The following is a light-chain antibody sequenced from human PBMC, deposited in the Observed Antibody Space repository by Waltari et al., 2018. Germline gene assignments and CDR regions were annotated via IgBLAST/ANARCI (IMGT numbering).Light chain of an antibody. V-gene: IGLV1-40*01. J-gene: IGLJ3*02. CDR3: QSYDTSLNERV. Sequence: QSVLTQPPSVSGAPGQRVTISCTGSSSNIGAGYDVHWYQHLPGTAPKLLIYGNSHRRSGVPDRFSGSKSDTAASLAISGLQAEDEADYSCQSYDTSLNERVFGGGTKLTVL. CDR1: SSNIGAGYD. CDR2: GNS.